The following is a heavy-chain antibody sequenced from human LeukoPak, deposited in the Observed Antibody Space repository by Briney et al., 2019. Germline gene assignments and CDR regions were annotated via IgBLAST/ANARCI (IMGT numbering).Heavy chain of an antibody. CDR3: ARDPPRRSDF. CDR1: GFTVSNFL. CDR2: INEDGSRE. V-gene: IGHV3-7*01. J-gene: IGHJ4*02. Sequence: VVSLRLSCAASGFTVSNFLMTWVRHSPGKGLEWVESINEDGSRELYVDSAKGRFPISRDNANNALSLQMNSLRVEDTAVYYCARDPPRRSDFWGQGTLVTVSS.